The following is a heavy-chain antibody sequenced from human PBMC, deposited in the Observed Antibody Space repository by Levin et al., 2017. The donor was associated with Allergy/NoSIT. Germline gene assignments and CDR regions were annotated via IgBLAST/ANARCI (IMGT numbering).Heavy chain of an antibody. D-gene: IGHD6-6*01. V-gene: IGHV1-2*02. CDR1: GYTFTGYY. CDR2: INPNSGGT. Sequence: GESLKISCKASGYTFTGYYMHWVRQAPGQGLEWMGWINPNSGGTNYAQKFQGRVTMTRDTSISTAYMELSRLRSDDTAVYYCASLDPSQYSSSSGYGMDVWGQGTTVTVSS. J-gene: IGHJ6*02. CDR3: ASLDPSQYSSSSGYGMDV.